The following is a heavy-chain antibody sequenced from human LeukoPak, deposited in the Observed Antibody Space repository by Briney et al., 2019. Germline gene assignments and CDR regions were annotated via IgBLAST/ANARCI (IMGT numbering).Heavy chain of an antibody. V-gene: IGHV1-18*01. CDR3: ARVEAVAGTAAN. CDR2: ISAYNGNT. Sequence: ASVKVSCKASGYTFTSYGISWVRQAPGQGLEWMGWISAYNGNTNYPQKLQGRVTMTTDTSTSTAYMELRSLRSDDTAVYYCARVEAVAGTAANWGQGTLVTVSS. D-gene: IGHD6-19*01. J-gene: IGHJ4*02. CDR1: GYTFTSYG.